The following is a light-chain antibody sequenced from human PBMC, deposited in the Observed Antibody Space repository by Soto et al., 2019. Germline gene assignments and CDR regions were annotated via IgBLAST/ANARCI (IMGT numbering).Light chain of an antibody. Sequence: EIVLTQSPGTLSLSPGERATLSCRASQSVSSSYLAWYQQKPGQAPRLLIYGASSRGTGIPDRFSGSGSGTDFTLTISRLEPEDFAVYYCQQYAGTFGGGTKVEIK. CDR1: QSVSSSY. CDR2: GAS. V-gene: IGKV3-20*01. J-gene: IGKJ4*01. CDR3: QQYAGT.